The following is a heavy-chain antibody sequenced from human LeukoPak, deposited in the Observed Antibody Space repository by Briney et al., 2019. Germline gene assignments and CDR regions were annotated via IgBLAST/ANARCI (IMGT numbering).Heavy chain of an antibody. Sequence: GASVKVSCKASGGTFSSYAISWVRQAPGQGLEWMGGIIPIFGTANYAQKFQGRVTITADESTSTAYMELSSLRPEDTAVYYCARESRYSSGWYGWGQGTLVTVSS. CDR3: ARESRYSSGWYG. CDR2: IIPIFGTA. D-gene: IGHD6-19*01. V-gene: IGHV1-69*13. CDR1: GGTFSSYA. J-gene: IGHJ4*02.